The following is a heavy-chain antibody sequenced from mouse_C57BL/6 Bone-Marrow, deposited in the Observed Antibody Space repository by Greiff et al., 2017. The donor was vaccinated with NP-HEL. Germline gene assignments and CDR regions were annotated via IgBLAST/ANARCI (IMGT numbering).Heavy chain of an antibody. Sequence: EVKVEESGGGLVKPGGSLKLSCAASGFTFSDYGMHWVRQAPEKGLEWVAYISSGSSTIYYADTVKGRFTISRDNAKNTLFLQMTSLRSEDTAMYYCARPVCYYAMDYWGQGTSVTVSS. CDR1: GFTFSDYG. CDR3: ARPVCYYAMDY. CDR2: ISSGSSTI. V-gene: IGHV5-17*01. J-gene: IGHJ4*01.